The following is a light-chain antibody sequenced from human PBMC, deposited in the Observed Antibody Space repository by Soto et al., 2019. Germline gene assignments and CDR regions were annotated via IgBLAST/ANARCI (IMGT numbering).Light chain of an antibody. CDR2: AAS. CDR3: QQSYSTPVR. V-gene: IGKV1-39*01. Sequence: DIQMTQSPSSLSASVGDRVTITCRASQSISSYLNWYQQKPAKAPKLLIYAASSLKSGLPSRFSGSGSGTDFTLTISSLQPEDIATYYCQQSYSTPVRFGQGTKLEIK. J-gene: IGKJ2*01. CDR1: QSISSY.